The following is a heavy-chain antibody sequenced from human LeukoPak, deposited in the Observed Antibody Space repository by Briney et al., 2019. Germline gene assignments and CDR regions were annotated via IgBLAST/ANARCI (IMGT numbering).Heavy chain of an antibody. D-gene: IGHD3-10*01. CDR3: ARGRVNTGSYSFYLDS. CDR2: IYDNGST. V-gene: IGHV4-59*01. CDR1: GGSISGYY. J-gene: IGHJ4*02. Sequence: SETLSLTCTGSGGSISGYYGTWIRQSPGKGLEWIGYIYDNGSTNYNTSLRSRVTMSIDTSRSEFSLRVTSVSTADAAVYYCARGRVNTGSYSFYLDSWGQGTLVTVSS.